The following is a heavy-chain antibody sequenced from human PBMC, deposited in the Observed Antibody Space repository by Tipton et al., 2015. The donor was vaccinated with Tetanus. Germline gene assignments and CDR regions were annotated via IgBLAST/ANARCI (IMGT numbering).Heavy chain of an antibody. V-gene: IGHV4-31*03. D-gene: IGHD2/OR15-2a*01. Sequence: LRLSCTVSGGSISSGGYYWTWIRQHPERGLEWIGYIYYTGNTYYNPSLKSRVTISVDTSKNQFSLKLTSLTAADSAVYFCARVSRRNFYFDYWGPGAQVTVST. CDR3: ARVSRRNFYFDY. CDR1: GGSISSGGYY. CDR2: IYYTGNT. J-gene: IGHJ4*02.